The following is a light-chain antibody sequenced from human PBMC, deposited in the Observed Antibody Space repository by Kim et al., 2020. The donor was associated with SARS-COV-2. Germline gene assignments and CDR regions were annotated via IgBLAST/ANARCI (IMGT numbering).Light chain of an antibody. J-gene: IGKJ4*01. CDR3: QQRHSWPLT. CDR2: DVS. CDR1: QYINNY. V-gene: IGKV3-11*01. Sequence: EIVLTQSPATLSLSPGERATLSCRASQYINNYLAWYQQKRGQAPRLLIYDVSNRATGTPARFSGSGSGTAFTLTISSLEPEDFAVYYCQQRHSWPLTFGGGTKVDIK.